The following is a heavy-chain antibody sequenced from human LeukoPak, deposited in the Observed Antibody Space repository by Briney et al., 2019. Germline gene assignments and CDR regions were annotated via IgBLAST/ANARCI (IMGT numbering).Heavy chain of an antibody. Sequence: GASVRVSCKASGYTFTGYYMHWVRQAPGQGLEWMGWINPNSGGTNYAQKFQGRVTMTRDTSISTAYMELSRLRSDDTAVYYCARDGYTVRGVIITMFDYWGQGTLVTVSS. V-gene: IGHV1-2*02. J-gene: IGHJ4*02. D-gene: IGHD3-10*01. CDR2: INPNSGGT. CDR3: ARDGYTVRGVIITMFDY. CDR1: GYTFTGYY.